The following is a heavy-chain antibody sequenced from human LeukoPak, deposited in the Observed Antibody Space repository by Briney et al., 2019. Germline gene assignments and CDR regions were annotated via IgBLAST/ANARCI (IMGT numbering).Heavy chain of an antibody. CDR1: GFTFDDYG. Sequence: GGSLRLSCAASGFTFDDYGMSWVRQAPGKGLEWVSGINWNGGSTGYADSVKGRFTISRDNAKNSLYLQMNRLRAEDTALYYCARDEVLGYCSSTSCYTSYMDVWGKGTTVTVSS. J-gene: IGHJ6*03. CDR2: INWNGGST. V-gene: IGHV3-20*04. CDR3: ARDEVLGYCSSTSCYTSYMDV. D-gene: IGHD2-2*02.